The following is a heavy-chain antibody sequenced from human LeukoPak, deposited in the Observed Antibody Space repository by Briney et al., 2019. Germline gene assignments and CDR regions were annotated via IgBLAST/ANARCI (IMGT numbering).Heavy chain of an antibody. CDR2: ISTTVTNT. V-gene: IGHV3-23*01. D-gene: IGHD3-10*01. CDR3: TKRTEFGGFDP. CDR1: GFTFSTSA. J-gene: IGHJ5*02. Sequence: GGSLRLSCAASGFTFSTSAMTWVRQAPGKGLEWVSSISTTVTNTYYADSVKGRFTISRDNTNNTVYLQINILTAENTAHYYCTKRTEFGGFDPWGQGTLVTVSS.